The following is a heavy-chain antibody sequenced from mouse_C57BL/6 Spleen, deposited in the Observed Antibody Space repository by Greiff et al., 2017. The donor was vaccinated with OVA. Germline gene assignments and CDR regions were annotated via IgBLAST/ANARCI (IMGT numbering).Heavy chain of an antibody. CDR3: ARSDGYDGDSDVDY. D-gene: IGHD2-2*01. CDR2: IYPGDGDT. V-gene: IGHV1-82*01. CDR1: GYAFSSAW. Sequence: QVQLQQSGPELVKPGASVKISCKASGYAFSSAWMHWVKQRPGKGLEWIGRIYPGDGDTNYNGKFKGKATLTADKSSSTAYMQLSSLTSEDSAVYFCARSDGYDGDSDVDYWGQGTSVTVSS. J-gene: IGHJ4*01.